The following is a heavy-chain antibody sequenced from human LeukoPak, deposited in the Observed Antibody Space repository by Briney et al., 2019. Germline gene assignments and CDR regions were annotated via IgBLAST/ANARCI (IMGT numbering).Heavy chain of an antibody. Sequence: NPSETLSLTCTVSSGAISGYYWSWIRQPPGKGREWIGYVYYSGSTNYNPSLKSRVTMSVDTSKNQFSLKVSSVTAADTAVYYCARGYSYGYRSSHFDCWGQGTLVTVSS. CDR1: SGAISGYY. CDR3: ARGYSYGYRSSHFDC. D-gene: IGHD5-18*01. V-gene: IGHV4-59*01. CDR2: VYYSGST. J-gene: IGHJ4*02.